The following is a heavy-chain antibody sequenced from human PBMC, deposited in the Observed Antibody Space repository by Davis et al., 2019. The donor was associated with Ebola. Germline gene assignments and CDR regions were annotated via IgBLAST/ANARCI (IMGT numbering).Heavy chain of an antibody. CDR1: GYTFTSYG. CDR2: LSAYTGTT. V-gene: IGHV1-18*01. Sequence: ASVNVSCTASGYTFTSYGLSWVRHAPGHGLAWLGWLSAYTGTTNYAQNLQVRVTMTTDTSTSTAYRELRSLRFDDTAVYYWARDMGMVNEANWFDPWGQGTLVTVSA. D-gene: IGHD5-18*01. J-gene: IGHJ5*02. CDR3: ARDMGMVNEANWFDP.